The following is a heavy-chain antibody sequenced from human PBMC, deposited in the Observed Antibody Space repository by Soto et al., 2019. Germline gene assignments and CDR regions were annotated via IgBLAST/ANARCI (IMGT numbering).Heavy chain of an antibody. CDR3: ARGIVGPTAGY. CDR2: MNPNSGNT. J-gene: IGHJ4*02. Sequence: ASVKVSCKASGYTFTSYGISWVRQATGQGLEWMGWMNPNSGNTGYVQKFQGRVTMTRNTSISTAYVELSSLRSEDTAVYYCARGIVGPTAGYWGQGTLVTVAS. D-gene: IGHD1-26*01. CDR1: GYTFTSYG. V-gene: IGHV1-8*02.